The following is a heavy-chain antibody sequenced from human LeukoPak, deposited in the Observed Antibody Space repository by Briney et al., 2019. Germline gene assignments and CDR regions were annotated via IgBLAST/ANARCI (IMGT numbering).Heavy chain of an antibody. CDR2: ISSSSSYI. CDR1: GFTFSSYS. D-gene: IGHD3-22*01. J-gene: IGHJ4*02. CDR3: ARDDSSGYEEFDY. Sequence: GGSLRLSCAASGFTFSSYSMDWVRQAPGKGLEWVSSISSSSSYIYYADSVKGRFTISRDNAKNSLYLQMNSLRAEDTAVYYCARDDSSGYEEFDYWGQGTLVTVSS. V-gene: IGHV3-21*01.